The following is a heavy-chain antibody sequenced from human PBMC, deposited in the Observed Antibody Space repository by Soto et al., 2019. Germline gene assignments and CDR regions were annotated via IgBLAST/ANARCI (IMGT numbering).Heavy chain of an antibody. Sequence: QVQLVESGGGVVQPGRSLRLSCAASGFTFSSYGMHWVRQAPGKGLEWVAVISYDGSNKYYADSVKGRFTISRDNSKNTLYLQMNSLRAEDTAVYYCAKGWFREPDRLDYWGQGTLVTVSS. D-gene: IGHD3-10*01. J-gene: IGHJ4*02. CDR3: AKGWFREPDRLDY. CDR2: ISYDGSNK. V-gene: IGHV3-30*18. CDR1: GFTFSSYG.